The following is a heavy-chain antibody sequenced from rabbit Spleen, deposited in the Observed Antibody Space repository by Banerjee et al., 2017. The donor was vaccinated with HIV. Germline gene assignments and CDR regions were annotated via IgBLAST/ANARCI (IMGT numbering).Heavy chain of an antibody. CDR3: VRGASSSGYYSL. CDR2: IDAGFGTT. V-gene: IGHV1S47*01. J-gene: IGHJ4*01. CDR1: GFDFSSYG. Sequence: QEQLVESGGGLVQPGGSLKLSCKASGFDFSSYGVSWVRQAPGKGLEWIGYIDAGFGTTYYARWVNGRFTISSHNAQNTLYLQLNSLTAADTATYFCVRGASSSGYYSLWGQGTLVTVS. D-gene: IGHD1-1*01.